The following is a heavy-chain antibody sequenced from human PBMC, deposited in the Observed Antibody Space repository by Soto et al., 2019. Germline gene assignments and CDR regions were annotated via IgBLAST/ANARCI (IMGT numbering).Heavy chain of an antibody. J-gene: IGHJ6*02. Sequence: EVQLVESGGGLVKPGGSLRLSCAASGFIVTSYTVNWVRQAPGKGLEWVSSISGSSTYIYYADSVKGRFPISRDNAKNSLSLQLNCLRAEDTAVYYCARDRTIAVAGTSNYFYYGLDVWGQGTTVTVSS. CDR1: GFIVTSYT. CDR2: ISGSSTYI. CDR3: ARDRTIAVAGTSNYFYYGLDV. D-gene: IGHD6-19*01. V-gene: IGHV3-21*01.